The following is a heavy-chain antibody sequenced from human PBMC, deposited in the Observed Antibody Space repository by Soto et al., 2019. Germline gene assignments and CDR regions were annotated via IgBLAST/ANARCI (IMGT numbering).Heavy chain of an antibody. CDR2: ISSSSSYI. V-gene: IGHV3-21*01. CDR3: ARASKTGGYYYYGMDV. Sequence: PGGSLRLSCAASGFTFSSYSMNWVRQAPGKGLEWVSSISSSSSYIYYADSVKGRFTISRDNAKNSLYLQMNSLRAEDTAVYYCARASKTGGYYYYGMDVWGQGTTVTVSS. CDR1: GFTFSSYS. J-gene: IGHJ6*02.